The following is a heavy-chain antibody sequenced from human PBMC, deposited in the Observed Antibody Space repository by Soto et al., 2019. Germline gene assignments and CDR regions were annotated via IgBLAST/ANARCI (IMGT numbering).Heavy chain of an antibody. CDR1: GFTFSSFS. D-gene: IGHD5-18*01. Sequence: EVQLVESGGGLVQPGGSLRLSCAASGFTFSSFSMNWVRQAPGKGLEWVSFISSSGSPLYYADSVKGRFTISRDNAKNSLYLQMNSLRDEDTAFYYCARVAYSYGRNDFWGQGTLVTVSS. V-gene: IGHV3-48*02. J-gene: IGHJ4*02. CDR3: ARVAYSYGRNDF. CDR2: ISSSGSPL.